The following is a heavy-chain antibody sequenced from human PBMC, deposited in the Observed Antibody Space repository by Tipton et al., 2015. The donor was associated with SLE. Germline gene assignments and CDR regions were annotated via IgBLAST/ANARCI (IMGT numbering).Heavy chain of an antibody. CDR1: GYSISSGYY. D-gene: IGHD5-18*01. V-gene: IGHV4-38-2*02. J-gene: IGHJ4*02. CDR2: IYYSGST. Sequence: LRLSCAVSGYSISSGYYWGWIRQPPGKGLEWIGSIYYSGSTYYNPSLKSRVTISVDTSKNQFSLKLSSVTAADTAVYYCARDSGYSSGLDYWGQGTLVTVSS. CDR3: ARDSGYSSGLDY.